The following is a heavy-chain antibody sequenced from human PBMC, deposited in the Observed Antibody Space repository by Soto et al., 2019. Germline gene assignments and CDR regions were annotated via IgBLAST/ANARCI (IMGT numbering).Heavy chain of an antibody. J-gene: IGHJ5*02. V-gene: IGHV4-39*01. CDR2: IYYSGST. D-gene: IGHD6-13*01. CDR1: GGSISSSSYY. CDR3: ARQDDIAAAGPLGWFDP. Sequence: QLQLQESGPGLVKPSETLSLTCTVSGGSISSSSYYWGWIRQPPGKGLEWIGSIYYSGSTYYNPSLKSRVTISVDTSKNQFSLKLSSVTAADTAVYYCARQDDIAAAGPLGWFDPWGQGTLVTVSS.